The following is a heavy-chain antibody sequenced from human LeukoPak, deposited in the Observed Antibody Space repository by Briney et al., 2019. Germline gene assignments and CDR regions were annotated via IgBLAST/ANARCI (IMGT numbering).Heavy chain of an antibody. CDR2: ISGSGGST. J-gene: IGHJ4*02. Sequence: GGSLRLSCAASGFTFSGYAMSWVRQAPGKGLEWVSAISGSGGSTYYADSVKGRFTISRDNSKNTLYLQMNSLRAEDTAVYYCAKDFEGSGWYRQPPLDYWGQGTLVTVSS. CDR1: GFTFSGYA. V-gene: IGHV3-23*01. CDR3: AKDFEGSGWYRQPPLDY. D-gene: IGHD6-19*01.